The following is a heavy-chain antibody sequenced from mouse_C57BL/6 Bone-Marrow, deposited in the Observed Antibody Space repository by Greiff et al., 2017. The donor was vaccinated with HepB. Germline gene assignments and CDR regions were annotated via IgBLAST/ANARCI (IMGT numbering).Heavy chain of an antibody. J-gene: IGHJ1*03. CDR1: GFTFSSYA. Sequence: SGEGLVKPGGSLKLSCAASGFTFSSYAISWVRQTPEKRLEWVAYISSGGDYIYYADTVKGRFTISRDNARNTLYLQMSSLKSEDTAMYYCTRELITTVVAHWYFDVWGTGTTVTVSS. CDR2: ISSGGDYI. CDR3: TRELITTVVAHWYFDV. D-gene: IGHD1-1*01. V-gene: IGHV5-9-1*02.